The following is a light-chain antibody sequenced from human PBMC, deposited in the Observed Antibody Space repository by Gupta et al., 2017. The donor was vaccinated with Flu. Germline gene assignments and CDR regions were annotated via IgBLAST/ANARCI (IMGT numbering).Light chain of an antibody. CDR1: RTVSGY. V-gene: IGKV1-39*01. J-gene: IGKJ2*01. CDR2: AGS. CDR3: QQSDSTPFT. Sequence: DIRMTQSPSSLSASVGDRVTITCRTSRTVSGYLNWYQHKPGKAPKLLIFAGSSLQSGVPSRFSGSGSDTTFILTIDSLRPEDFATYYCQQSDSTPFTFGQGTKLEI.